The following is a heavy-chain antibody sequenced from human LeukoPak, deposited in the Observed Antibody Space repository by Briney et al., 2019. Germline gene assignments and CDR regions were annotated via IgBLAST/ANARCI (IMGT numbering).Heavy chain of an antibody. J-gene: IGHJ4*02. V-gene: IGHV4-39*02. CDR1: GDSISSSGNH. D-gene: IGHD5-18*01. CDR3: ARGRRIQLWFGSSFDY. Sequence: SETLSLTCTVSGDSISSSGNHWGWVRQPPGKGLEWIGSIYYGGSTGSTHYNPSLRSRVTISVDTSKNHFSLKLSSVTAADTAVYYCARGRRIQLWFGSSFDYWGQGTLVTVSS. CDR2: IYYGGSTGST.